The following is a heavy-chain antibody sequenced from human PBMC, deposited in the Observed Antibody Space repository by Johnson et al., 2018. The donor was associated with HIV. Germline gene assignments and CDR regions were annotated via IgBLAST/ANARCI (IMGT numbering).Heavy chain of an antibody. Sequence: VQLVESGGGVVQPGRSLRLSCAASGFTFSSYTMNWVRQAPGMGLEWVAVLSYDGSNNYYADSVNGRFTLSRDNSKNTLYRQMNSLRAEDTAVYYCAREWELLGSAFDIWGQGTMVTVSS. D-gene: IGHD1-26*01. CDR2: LSYDGSNN. V-gene: IGHV3-30-3*01. J-gene: IGHJ3*02. CDR1: GFTFSSYT. CDR3: AREWELLGSAFDI.